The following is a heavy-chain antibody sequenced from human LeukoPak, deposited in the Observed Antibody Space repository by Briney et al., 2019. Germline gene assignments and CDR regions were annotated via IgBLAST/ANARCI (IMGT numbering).Heavy chain of an antibody. CDR1: GYTFTSYG. J-gene: IGHJ5*02. V-gene: IGHV1-18*01. Sequence: ASVKVSCKASGYTFTSYGISWVRQAPGQGLEWMGWISACNGNTNYAQKFQGRVTTTTDTSTSTAYMELRSLRSDDTAVYYCARDPDISTNWFDPWGQGTLVTVSS. CDR2: ISACNGNT. D-gene: IGHD3-9*01. CDR3: ARDPDISTNWFDP.